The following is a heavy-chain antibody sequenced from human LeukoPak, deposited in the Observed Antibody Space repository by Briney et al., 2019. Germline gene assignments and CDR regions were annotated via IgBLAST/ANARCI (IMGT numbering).Heavy chain of an antibody. D-gene: IGHD2-2*01. Sequence: PGKSLRLSRAASGFTFSSYAMHWVRQAPGKGLEWVAVISYDGSNKYYADSVKGRFTISRDNSKNTLYLQMNSLRAEDTAVYYCAGGRIVVVPAATDPDAFDIWGQGTMVTVSS. CDR1: GFTFSSYA. J-gene: IGHJ3*02. CDR2: ISYDGSNK. CDR3: AGGRIVVVPAATDPDAFDI. V-gene: IGHV3-30-3*01.